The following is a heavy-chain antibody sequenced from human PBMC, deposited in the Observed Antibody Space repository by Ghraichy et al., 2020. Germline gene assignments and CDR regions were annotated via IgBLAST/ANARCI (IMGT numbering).Heavy chain of an antibody. Sequence: GGSLRLSCAASGFTFSSYSMNWVRQAPGKGLEWVSSISSSSSYIYYADSVKGRFTISRDNAKNSLYLQMNSLRAEDTAVYYCARDLAQDRITMVRGVWDVWGQGTTVTVSS. CDR3: ARDLAQDRITMVRGVWDV. V-gene: IGHV3-21*01. D-gene: IGHD3-10*01. J-gene: IGHJ6*02. CDR2: ISSSSSYI. CDR1: GFTFSSYS.